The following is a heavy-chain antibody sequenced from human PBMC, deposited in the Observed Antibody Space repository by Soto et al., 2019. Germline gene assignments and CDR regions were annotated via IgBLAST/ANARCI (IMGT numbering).Heavy chain of an antibody. Sequence: XSVKVSCKASGYTFTSYGISWVRQAPGQGLEWMGWISAYNGNTNYAQKLQGRVTMTTDTSTSTAYMEVRSLRSDDTAVYYCARDYYGSGRLNAHNWFDPWGQGTLVTVSS. CDR1: GYTFTSYG. D-gene: IGHD3-10*01. V-gene: IGHV1-18*01. CDR3: ARDYYGSGRLNAHNWFDP. CDR2: ISAYNGNT. J-gene: IGHJ5*02.